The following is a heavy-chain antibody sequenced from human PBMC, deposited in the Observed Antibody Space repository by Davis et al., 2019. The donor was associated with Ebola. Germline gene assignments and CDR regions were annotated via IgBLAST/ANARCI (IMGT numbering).Heavy chain of an antibody. V-gene: IGHV1-8*02. D-gene: IGHD4-17*01. Sequence: ASVKVSCKASGYTFTNYDINWVRRATGQGLEWMGWMNPNSGNTGYAQKFQGRVTMTRDTSINTAYMELSGLRSEDTAVYYCAERGPTTVTTLGPSLLYWGQGTLVTVSS. CDR3: AERGPTTVTTLGPSLLY. CDR2: MNPNSGNT. CDR1: GYTFTNYD. J-gene: IGHJ4*02.